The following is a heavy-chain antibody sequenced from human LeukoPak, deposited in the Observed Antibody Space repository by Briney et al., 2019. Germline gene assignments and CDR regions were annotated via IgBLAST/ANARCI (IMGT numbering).Heavy chain of an antibody. CDR3: ARRITMVRGAYSLWDDAFDI. CDR1: GGTFSSYA. D-gene: IGHD3-10*01. J-gene: IGHJ3*02. CDR2: IIPILGIA. V-gene: IGHV1-69*04. Sequence: GSSVKVSCKASGGTFSSYAISWVRQAPGQGLEWMGRIIPILGIANYAQKFQGRVTMTRNTSISTAYMEQSSLRSEDTAVYYCARRITMVRGAYSLWDDAFDIWGQGTMVTVSS.